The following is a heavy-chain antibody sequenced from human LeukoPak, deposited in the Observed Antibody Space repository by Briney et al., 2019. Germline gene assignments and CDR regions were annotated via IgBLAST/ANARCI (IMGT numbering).Heavy chain of an antibody. Sequence: GGSLRLSCAASGFTVSSNYMSWVRQAPGKGLEWVSVIYSGGSTYYADSVKGRFTISRDNSKNTLYLQMNSLRAEDTAVYYCAKNAATTISLGTDYYGMDVWGQGTTVTVSS. D-gene: IGHD3-3*01. CDR1: GFTVSSNY. CDR3: AKNAATTISLGTDYYGMDV. J-gene: IGHJ6*02. V-gene: IGHV3-66*01. CDR2: IYSGGST.